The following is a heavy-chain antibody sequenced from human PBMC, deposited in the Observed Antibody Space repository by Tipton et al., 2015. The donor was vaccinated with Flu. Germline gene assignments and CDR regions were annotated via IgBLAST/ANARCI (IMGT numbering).Heavy chain of an antibody. CDR3: ARAGIDYCSGGSCYVLDLYYMDV. CDR2: ISSSSSYI. V-gene: IGHV3-21*01. CDR1: GFTFSSYS. J-gene: IGHJ6*03. Sequence: SLRLSCAASGFTFSSYSMNWVRQAPGKGLEWVSSISSSSSYIYYADSVKGRFTISRDNAKNSLYLQMNSLRAEDTAVYYCARAGIDYCSGGSCYVLDLYYMDVWGKGTTVTVSS. D-gene: IGHD2-15*01.